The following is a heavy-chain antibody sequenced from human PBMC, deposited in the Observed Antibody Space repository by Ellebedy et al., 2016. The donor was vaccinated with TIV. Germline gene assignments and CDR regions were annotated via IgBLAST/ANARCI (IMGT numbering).Heavy chain of an antibody. J-gene: IGHJ5*02. CDR2: ISESSSYI. CDR3: AREMATITQNWFDA. CDR1: GFTFSRYS. Sequence: GESLKISXAASGFTFSRYSMNWVRQAPGKGLEWVSIISESSSYIDYVDSVKGRFTISRDNAKNSLYLQMNSLRAEDTAVYYCAREMATITQNWFDAWGQGTPVTVSS. V-gene: IGHV3-21*06. D-gene: IGHD5-24*01.